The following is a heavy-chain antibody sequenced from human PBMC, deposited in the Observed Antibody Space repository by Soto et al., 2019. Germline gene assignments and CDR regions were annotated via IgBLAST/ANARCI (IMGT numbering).Heavy chain of an antibody. CDR3: ARRTSSWSFDY. CDR1: GFTFSSYA. Sequence: EVQLLESGGGLVQPGGSLRLSCAASGFTFSSYAMSWVRQAPGKGLEWVSAISGSGGSTYYADSVKGRFTFSRDNSKNRLSLQMNCLRAEDTAVDYCARRTSSWSFDYWGQGTVVTVSS. CDR2: ISGSGGST. D-gene: IGHD6-13*01. J-gene: IGHJ4*02. V-gene: IGHV3-23*01.